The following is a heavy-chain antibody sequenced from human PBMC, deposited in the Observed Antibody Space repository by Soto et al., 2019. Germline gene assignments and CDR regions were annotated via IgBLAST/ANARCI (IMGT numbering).Heavy chain of an antibody. CDR1: GFTISNYA. V-gene: IGHV3-23*01. J-gene: IGHJ6*02. CDR2: ISASAADT. Sequence: PGGSLRLSCTGSGFTISNYAMSWVRQVSGKGLEWVSVISASAADTHYADSVQGRFTISRDNSEKSVYLQMNNLRVEDTAVYYCAKRPTYCSTTSCSNFGYYGMDVWAQGTTVTVS. CDR3: AKRPTYCSTTSCSNFGYYGMDV. D-gene: IGHD2-2*01.